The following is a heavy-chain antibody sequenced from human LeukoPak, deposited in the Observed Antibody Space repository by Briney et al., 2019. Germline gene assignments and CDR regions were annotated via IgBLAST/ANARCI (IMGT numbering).Heavy chain of an antibody. CDR3: ARTNPRRQWLVRDYYFDY. J-gene: IGHJ4*02. CDR2: MNPNSGNT. V-gene: IGHV1-8*03. Sequence: ASVKVSCKASGYTFTSYDINWVRQATGQGLEWMGWMNPNSGNTGYAQKFQGRVTITRNTSISTAYMELSSPRSEDTAVYYCARTNPRRQWLVRDYYFDYWGQGTLVTVSS. CDR1: GYTFTSYD. D-gene: IGHD6-19*01.